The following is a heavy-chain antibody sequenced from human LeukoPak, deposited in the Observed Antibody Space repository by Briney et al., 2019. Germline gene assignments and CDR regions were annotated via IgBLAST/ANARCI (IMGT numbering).Heavy chain of an antibody. D-gene: IGHD3-3*01. V-gene: IGHV4-34*01. Sequence: SETLSLTCTVSGGSISSYYWSWIRQPPGKGLEWIGEINHSGSTNYNPSLKSRVTISVDTSKNQFSLKLSSVTAADTAVYYCARAAPFLAWGQGTLVTVSS. CDR2: INHSGST. J-gene: IGHJ5*02. CDR3: ARAAPFLA. CDR1: GGSISSYY.